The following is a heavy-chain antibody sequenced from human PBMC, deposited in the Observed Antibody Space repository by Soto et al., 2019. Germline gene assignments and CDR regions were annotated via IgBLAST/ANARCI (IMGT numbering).Heavy chain of an antibody. Sequence: PWETLSLTCTVSGGSVSSGNYFWSWIRQPPGKGLEWIGYIHSSGSTNYNPSLKSRVTISVDTSKNQFSLKLSSVTAADTAVYYCARTPPYYDFWSGYPGGPSWFDPWGQGTLVTVSS. J-gene: IGHJ5*02. CDR1: GGSVSSGNYF. V-gene: IGHV4-61*01. CDR3: ARTPPYYDFWSGYPGGPSWFDP. CDR2: IHSSGST. D-gene: IGHD3-3*01.